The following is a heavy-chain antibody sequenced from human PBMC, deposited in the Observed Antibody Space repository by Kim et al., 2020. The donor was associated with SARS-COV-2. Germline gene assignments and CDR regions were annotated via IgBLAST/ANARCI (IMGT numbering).Heavy chain of an antibody. D-gene: IGHD3-22*01. Sequence: SVKVSCKASGGTFSSYAISWVRQAPGQGLEWMGGIIPIFGTANYAQKFQGRVTITADESTSTAYMELSSLRSEDTAVYYCARDPWDSSGYTAFDIWGQGTMVTVSS. CDR3: ARDPWDSSGYTAFDI. CDR1: GGTFSSYA. V-gene: IGHV1-69*13. J-gene: IGHJ3*02. CDR2: IIPIFGTA.